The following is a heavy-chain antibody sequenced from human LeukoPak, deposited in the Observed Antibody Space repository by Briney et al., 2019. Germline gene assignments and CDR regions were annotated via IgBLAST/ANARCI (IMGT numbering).Heavy chain of an antibody. Sequence: ESGPTLVNPTQTLTLTCTFSGFSLRTSGMCVGWIRQPPGKSLEWLPRIDWDDDKYYSTYLKTRLNISKDTFKNQVVLTMTNMDPVDTARYYCARDYSGYDFRDYWGQGTLVTVSS. CDR3: ARDYSGYDFRDY. CDR1: GFSLRTSGMC. V-gene: IGHV2-70*11. CDR2: IDWDDDK. D-gene: IGHD5-12*01. J-gene: IGHJ4*02.